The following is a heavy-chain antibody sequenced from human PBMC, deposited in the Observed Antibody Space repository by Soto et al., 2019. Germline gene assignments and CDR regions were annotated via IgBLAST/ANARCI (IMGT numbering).Heavy chain of an antibody. CDR1: GFTFSSYG. Sequence: TGGSLRLSCAASGFTFSSYGMHWVRQAPGKGLEWVAVISYDGSNKYYADSVKGRFTISRDNSKNTLYLQMNSLRAEDTAVYYCAKDTRSSGWYGLTSWGQGTLVTVSS. CDR3: AKDTRSSGWYGLTS. CDR2: ISYDGSNK. D-gene: IGHD6-19*01. V-gene: IGHV3-30*18. J-gene: IGHJ4*02.